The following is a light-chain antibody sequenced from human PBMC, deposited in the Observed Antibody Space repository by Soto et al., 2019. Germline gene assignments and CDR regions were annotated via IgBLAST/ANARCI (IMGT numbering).Light chain of an antibody. CDR3: LQYDTAPRT. Sequence: EIVLTQSPGTLSLSPGERASLSCRASQDITTKRLAWYQQKPGHTPRLLIYGASNRAPGIPDRFSGSGSGTDFTLTISGVAPEDFAVYYCLQYDTAPRTFGQGTKVDIK. CDR1: QDITTKR. V-gene: IGKV3-20*01. CDR2: GAS. J-gene: IGKJ1*01.